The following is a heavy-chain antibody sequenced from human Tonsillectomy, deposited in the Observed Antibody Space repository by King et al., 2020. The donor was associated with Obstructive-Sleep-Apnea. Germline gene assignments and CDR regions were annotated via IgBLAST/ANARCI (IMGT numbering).Heavy chain of an antibody. Sequence: DVQLVESGGGLVQPGGSLRLSCAASGFTFSSYVMSWVRQAPGKGLEWVSAISGSGGSTYYADSVKGRFTISRDNSKNTLYLQMNSLRAEDTDVYYCAKGPFCSSSSCYSSTDAFDIWGQGTMVTVSS. V-gene: IGHV3-23*04. CDR1: GFTFSSYV. CDR2: ISGSGGST. J-gene: IGHJ3*02. CDR3: AKGPFCSSSSCYSSTDAFDI. D-gene: IGHD2-2*01.